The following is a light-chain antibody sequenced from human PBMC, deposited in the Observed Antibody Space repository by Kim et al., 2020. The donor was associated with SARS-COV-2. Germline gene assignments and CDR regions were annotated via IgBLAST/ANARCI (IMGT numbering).Light chain of an antibody. V-gene: IGKV1-27*01. CDR1: QDIRNH. Sequence: ASVGDRVTITCRASQDIRNHLVWYQQKPGKVPKVLIYAASTLQSGAPSRFSASGSGTDFTLTISSLQPEDVATYYCQKFNSALQTFGQGTKVDIK. J-gene: IGKJ1*01. CDR3: QKFNSALQT. CDR2: AAS.